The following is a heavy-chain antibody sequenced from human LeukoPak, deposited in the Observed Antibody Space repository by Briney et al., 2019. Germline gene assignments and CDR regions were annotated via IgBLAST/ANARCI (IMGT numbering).Heavy chain of an antibody. CDR1: GGSTSSSY. J-gene: IGHJ4*02. Sequence: KPSETLSLTCTVSGGSTSSSYWSWIRQPPGKGLEWIGYIYYSGNTNYNPSLKSRVTMSIDTSKNQFSLKLRSVTAADTAVYYCARTWDLLGWFDFWGQGALVTVSS. D-gene: IGHD1-26*01. V-gene: IGHV4-59*01. CDR3: ARTWDLLGWFDF. CDR2: IYYSGNT.